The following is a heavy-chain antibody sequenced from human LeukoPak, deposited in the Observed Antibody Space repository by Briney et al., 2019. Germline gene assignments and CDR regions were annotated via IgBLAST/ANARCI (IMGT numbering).Heavy chain of an antibody. CDR1: GFTVSSNY. J-gene: IGHJ2*01. D-gene: IGHD3-3*01. Sequence: GGSLRLSCAASGFTVSSNYMSRVRQAPGKGLEWVSVIYSGGSTYYADSVKGRFTISRDNSKNTLYLQMNSLRAEDTAVYYCARYDFILISYFDLWGRGALVTVSS. CDR3: ARYDFILISYFDL. CDR2: IYSGGST. V-gene: IGHV3-66*01.